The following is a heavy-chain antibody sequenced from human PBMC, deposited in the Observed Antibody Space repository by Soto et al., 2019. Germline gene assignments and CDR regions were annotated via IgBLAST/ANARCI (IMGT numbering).Heavy chain of an antibody. Sequence: SVKVSCKASGGTFNTYAITWVRQAPGQGLEWMGGIIPMLSTTNYAQRFQGRVTITADEATSTAHMELSRLRSEDTAVYYCARARPSVAGYYFDNWGQGTLVTVSS. CDR1: GGTFNTYA. J-gene: IGHJ4*01. CDR3: ARARPSVAGYYFDN. D-gene: IGHD6-19*01. CDR2: IIPMLSTT. V-gene: IGHV1-69*13.